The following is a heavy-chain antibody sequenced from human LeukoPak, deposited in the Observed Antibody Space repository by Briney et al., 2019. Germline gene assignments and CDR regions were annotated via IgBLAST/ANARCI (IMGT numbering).Heavy chain of an antibody. CDR1: GFTFSDYY. D-gene: IGHD5-18*01. CDR3: ARDRVQLWSYYYFDY. Sequence: GGSLRLSCAASGFTFSDYYMSWIRQAPGKGLEWVSYISSSGSTIYYADSVKGRFTISRDNAKNSLYLQMNSLRAEDTAVYYCARDRVQLWSYYYFDYWGQGTLVTVPS. J-gene: IGHJ4*02. V-gene: IGHV3-11*04. CDR2: ISSSGSTI.